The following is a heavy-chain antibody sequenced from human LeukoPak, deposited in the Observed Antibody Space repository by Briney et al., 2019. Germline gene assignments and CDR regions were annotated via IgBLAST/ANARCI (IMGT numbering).Heavy chain of an antibody. D-gene: IGHD3-22*01. CDR2: INPNSGDT. CDR3: ARTEVLPDYYDNSGGFDY. J-gene: IGHJ4*02. V-gene: IGHV1-2*02. CDR1: GYTFSGYY. Sequence: ASVKVSCKASGYTFSGYYMNWVRQAPGQGLEWMGWINPNSGDTNSAPKFQGRVTMTRDTSISTAYMELNSLRSDDTAVYYCARTEVLPDYYDNSGGFDYWGQGILVTVSS.